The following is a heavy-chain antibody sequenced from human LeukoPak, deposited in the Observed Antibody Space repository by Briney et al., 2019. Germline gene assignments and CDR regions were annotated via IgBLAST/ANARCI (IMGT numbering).Heavy chain of an antibody. Sequence: GGSLRLSCAASGFTFSSFGMHWVRQAPGKGLEWVAIISYDGSNKYYADSVKGRFTISRDNAKNSLYLQMNSLRVEDTALYYCARCTTGRTFGSLREIKRSREIDYWGQGTLVTVSS. J-gene: IGHJ4*02. CDR2: ISYDGSNK. CDR1: GFTFSSFG. CDR3: ARCTTGRTFGSLREIKRSREIDY. D-gene: IGHD1-1*01. V-gene: IGHV3-30*03.